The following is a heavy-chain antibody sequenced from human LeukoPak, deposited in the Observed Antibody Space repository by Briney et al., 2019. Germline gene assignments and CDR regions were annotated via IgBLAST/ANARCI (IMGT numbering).Heavy chain of an antibody. CDR3: AKDDYGDYGWYFDL. Sequence: PGGSLRLSCAASGFTFGSYAMSWVRQAPGKGLEWVSAISGSGGSTYYADSVKGRFTISRDNSKNTLYLQMNSLRAEDTAVYYCAKDDYGDYGWYFDLWGRGTLVTVSS. CDR2: ISGSGGST. V-gene: IGHV3-23*01. D-gene: IGHD4-17*01. CDR1: GFTFGSYA. J-gene: IGHJ2*01.